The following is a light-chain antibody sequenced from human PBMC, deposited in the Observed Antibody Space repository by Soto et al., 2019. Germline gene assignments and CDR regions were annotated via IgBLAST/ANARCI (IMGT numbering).Light chain of an antibody. CDR2: YDD. J-gene: IGLJ1*01. Sequence: QSVMTQPTSMSEAPRQRVTISCFGSSSNIGNNAVNWYQQLPGKAPKLLIYYDDLLPSGVSDRFSGSKSGTSASLAISGLQSEDEADYYCAAWDDSLNGHYVFGTGTKLTVL. CDR1: SSNIGNNA. CDR3: AAWDDSLNGHYV. V-gene: IGLV1-36*01.